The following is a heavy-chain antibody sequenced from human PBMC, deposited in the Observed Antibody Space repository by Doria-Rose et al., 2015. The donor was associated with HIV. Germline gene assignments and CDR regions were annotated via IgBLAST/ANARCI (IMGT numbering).Heavy chain of an antibody. D-gene: IGHD6-13*01. V-gene: IGHV2-26*01. CDR3: ARIKSSRWYHKYYFDF. CDR1: GVSLSSPGMG. J-gene: IGHJ4*02. Sequence: QVTLKESGPVLVEPTETLTLTCTVSGVSLSSPGMGVSWIRQPPGKALEWLANIFSEDERSYKTSQKSRLTISRGTSKSQVVLTMTDMDPVDTATYYCARIKSSRWYHKYYFDFWGQGTLVIVSA. CDR2: IFSEDER.